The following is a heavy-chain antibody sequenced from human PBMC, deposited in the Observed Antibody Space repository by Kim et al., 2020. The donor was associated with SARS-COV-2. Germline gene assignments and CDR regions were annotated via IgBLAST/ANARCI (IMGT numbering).Heavy chain of an antibody. Sequence: SETLSLTCTVSGGSISSSSYYWGWIRQPPGKGLEWIGSIYYSGSTYYNPSLKSRVTISVDTSKNQFSLKLSSVTAADTAVYYCARDYPYLWYSDYWGQGTLVTVSS. CDR3: ARDYPYLWYSDY. CDR1: GGSISSSSYY. J-gene: IGHJ4*02. CDR2: IYYSGST. V-gene: IGHV4-39*07. D-gene: IGHD1-26*01.